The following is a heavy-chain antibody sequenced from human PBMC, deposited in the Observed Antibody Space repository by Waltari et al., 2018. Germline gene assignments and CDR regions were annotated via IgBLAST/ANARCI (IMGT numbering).Heavy chain of an antibody. CDR3: ARGFPINMFQGVIIEDY. J-gene: IGHJ4*02. CDR1: GYTFSNYG. D-gene: IGHD3-10*01. V-gene: IGHV1-18*01. Sequence: QVQLVQSGTEVKKPGASVKVSCKASGYTFSNYGVSWVRQAPGQGLEWVGWVAAYNGNTHSAPKLQGRVTMTTDTATTTAYLELRSLTSDDTAVYYCARGFPINMFQGVIIEDYWGQGTLVTVSS. CDR2: VAAYNGNT.